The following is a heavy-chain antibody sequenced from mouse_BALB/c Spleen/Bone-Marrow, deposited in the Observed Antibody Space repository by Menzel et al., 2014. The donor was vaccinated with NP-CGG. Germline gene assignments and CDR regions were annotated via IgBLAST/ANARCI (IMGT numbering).Heavy chain of an antibody. V-gene: IGHV1S56*01. CDR2: IYPGDGST. CDR3: ARGGGYGNSPWFAY. CDR1: GYTFTSYD. D-gene: IGHD2-10*02. Sequence: VKLMESGPELVKPGALVKISCKASGYTFTSYDINWVKQRPGQGLEWIGWIYPGDGSTKYSEKFKGKATLTADKSSSTAYMQLSSLTSENSAVYFCARGGGYGNSPWFAYWGQGTLVTVSA. J-gene: IGHJ3*01.